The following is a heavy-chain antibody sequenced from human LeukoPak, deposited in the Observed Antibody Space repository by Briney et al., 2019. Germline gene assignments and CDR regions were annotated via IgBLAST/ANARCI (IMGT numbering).Heavy chain of an antibody. CDR1: GGTFSSYA. J-gene: IGHJ4*02. V-gene: IGHV1-69*13. D-gene: IGHD1-26*01. CDR3: ARGNSGELLTFDY. Sequence: SVKVSCKASGGTFSSYAISWVRQAPGQGLEWMGGIIPIFGTANYAQKFQGRVTITADESTSTAYMELSSPRSEDTALYYCARGNSGELLTFDYWGQGTLVTVSS. CDR2: IIPIFGTA.